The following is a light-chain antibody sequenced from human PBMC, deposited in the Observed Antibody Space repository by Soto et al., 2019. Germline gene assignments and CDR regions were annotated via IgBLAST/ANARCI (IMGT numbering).Light chain of an antibody. Sequence: ILVTQCPPTLSVSPGERATLSWRASQSVSSNLAWYQQKPGQAPGLLIYGASTRPTGIPARFSGSGSGTEFTLTISSLQPDDFATYYCQQYETFSGTFGPGTKVDIK. CDR3: QQYETFSGT. CDR1: QSVSSN. V-gene: IGKV3-15*01. J-gene: IGKJ1*01. CDR2: GAS.